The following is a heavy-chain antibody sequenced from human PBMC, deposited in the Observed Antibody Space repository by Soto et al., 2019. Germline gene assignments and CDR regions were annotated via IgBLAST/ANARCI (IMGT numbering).Heavy chain of an antibody. V-gene: IGHV3-23*01. CDR1: GFTFSNYV. J-gene: IGHJ4*02. CDR2: ISLSGGST. CDR3: AKEEPFPTGTWDY. D-gene: IGHD3-9*01. Sequence: EVQLLESGGGLVQPGGSLRLSCVASGFTFSNYVMSWVRQAPGKGLEWVSTISLSGGSTYYVDSVKGRFTISRDNSKNTLYLEMNSLRDEDTARYYCAKEEPFPTGTWDYWGQGTLVTVSS.